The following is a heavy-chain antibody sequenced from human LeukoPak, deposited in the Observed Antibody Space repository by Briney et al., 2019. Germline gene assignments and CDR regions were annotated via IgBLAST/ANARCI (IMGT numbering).Heavy chain of an antibody. V-gene: IGHV4-38-2*01. D-gene: IGHD3-22*01. CDR2: LHHSGST. J-gene: IGHJ4*02. CDR1: GYSITNNYW. CDR3: ARVGGDDSTGHYSVDY. Sequence: SETLFLTCAVSGYSITNNYWWGWIRQTPGRGLEWIGSLHHSGSTSYNPSLKSRVTISVDTSKNQFSLRLSSVTAADTAVYYCARVGGDDSTGHYSVDYWGQRTLVTVSS.